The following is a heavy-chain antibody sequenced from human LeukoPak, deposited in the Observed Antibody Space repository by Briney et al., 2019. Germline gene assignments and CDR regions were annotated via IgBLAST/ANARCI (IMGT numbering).Heavy chain of an antibody. V-gene: IGHV4-61*02. CDR1: GGSISSGSYY. Sequence: TLSLTCTVSGGSISSGSYYWSWIRQPAGKGLEWIGRIYTSGSTNYNPALKSRVTISVDTSKNQFSLKLSSVTAADTAVYYCAREDRVVVVPAATWGYYYYMDVWGKGTTVTVSS. J-gene: IGHJ6*03. CDR2: IYTSGST. D-gene: IGHD2-2*01. CDR3: AREDRVVVVPAATWGYYYYMDV.